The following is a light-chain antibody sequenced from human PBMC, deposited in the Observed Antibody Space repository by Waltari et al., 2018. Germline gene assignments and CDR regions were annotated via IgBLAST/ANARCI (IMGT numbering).Light chain of an antibody. V-gene: IGKV4-1*01. J-gene: IGKJ2*01. CDR3: QQCYSTPYT. CDR1: QNLLYNSDNKNY. Sequence: DIVMTQSPDSLSVSLCERVTINCSSSQNLLYNSDNKNYLAWFQQKPGQPPKLLIYWASTRESGVPDRFSGSGSGTEFTLTISSLQAADVAVYYCQQCYSTPYTFGQGTKLEIK. CDR2: WAS.